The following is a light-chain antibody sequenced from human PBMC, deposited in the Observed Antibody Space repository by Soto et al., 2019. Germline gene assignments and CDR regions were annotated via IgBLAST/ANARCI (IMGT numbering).Light chain of an antibody. Sequence: QSALTQPPSASGSPGPSVTISCTGTSSDVGAYIFVSWYQQHTGKAPKLLIYDVNRRPPGVPDRFSGSKSGNTASLTVSGLQGEDEDDYYCVSFAGGTYVFGTGTKLTVL. V-gene: IGLV2-8*01. J-gene: IGLJ1*01. CDR2: DVN. CDR3: VSFAGGTYV. CDR1: SSDVGAYIF.